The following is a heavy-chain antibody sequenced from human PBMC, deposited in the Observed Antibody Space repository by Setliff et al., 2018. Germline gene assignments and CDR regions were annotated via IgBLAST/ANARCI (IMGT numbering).Heavy chain of an antibody. Sequence: SETLSLTCAVSGASINSGHYWSWIRQPAGKVPEWIGLIQGTGNTNYNPSLQSRATISIDTSKNQISLKITSVTAADTALYSCAGTPARGTTWLSPFDYWGQGIQVTVSS. CDR1: GASINSGHY. V-gene: IGHV4-4*07. D-gene: IGHD3-9*01. J-gene: IGHJ4*02. CDR3: AGTPARGTTWLSPFDY. CDR2: IQGTGNT.